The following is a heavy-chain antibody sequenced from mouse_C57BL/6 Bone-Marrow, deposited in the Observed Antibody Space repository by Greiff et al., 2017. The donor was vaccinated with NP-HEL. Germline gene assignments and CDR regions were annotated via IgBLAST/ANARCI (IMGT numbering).Heavy chain of an antibody. CDR1: GYAFSSSW. V-gene: IGHV1-82*01. J-gene: IGHJ3*01. CDR3: ARAGTTAY. CDR2: IYPGDGDT. Sequence: QVQLQQSGPELVKPVASVKISCKASGYAFSSSWMNWVKQRPGKGLEWIGRIYPGDGDTNYNGKFKGKATLTADKSSSTAYMQLSSLTSEDSAVYFCARAGTTAYWGQGTLVTVSA. D-gene: IGHD4-1*01.